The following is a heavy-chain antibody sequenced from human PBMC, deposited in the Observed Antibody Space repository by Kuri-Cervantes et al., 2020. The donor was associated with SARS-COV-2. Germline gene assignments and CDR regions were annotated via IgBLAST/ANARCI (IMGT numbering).Heavy chain of an antibody. Sequence: ESLKISCAVYGGFFSGYYWSWIRQPPGKGLEWIGEINHSGSTNYNPSLKSRVTISVDTSKNQFSLKLSSVTAADTAVYYCASLAAAGTWYYYYMDVWGKGTTVTVSS. D-gene: IGHD6-13*01. V-gene: IGHV4-34*01. CDR2: INHSGST. CDR1: GGFFSGYY. CDR3: ASLAAAGTWYYYYMDV. J-gene: IGHJ6*03.